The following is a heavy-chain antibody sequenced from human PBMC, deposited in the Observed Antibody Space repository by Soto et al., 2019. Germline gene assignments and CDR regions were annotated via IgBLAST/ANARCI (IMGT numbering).Heavy chain of an antibody. D-gene: IGHD3-10*01. CDR2: IYYSGTT. V-gene: IGHV4-59*01. CDR1: GGSISFYY. J-gene: IGHJ4*02. CDR3: GRGTAFGEAVDY. Sequence: QVQLQESGPGLVKPSETLSLTCTVSGGSISFYYWTWIRQPPGKGLEWIGYIYYSGTTSYNPSLKRRLTMSLDTSKNQFTLKLSSVNTADTAVYYCGRGTAFGEAVDYWGQGTLVTVSS.